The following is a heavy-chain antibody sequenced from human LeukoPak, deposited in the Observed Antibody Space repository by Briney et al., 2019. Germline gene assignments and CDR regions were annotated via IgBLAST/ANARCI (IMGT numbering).Heavy chain of an antibody. CDR2: IYYSGST. V-gene: IGHV4-39*01. CDR1: GGSISSSGYY. Sequence: SETLSLTCTVSGGSISSSGYYWGWIRQPPGKGLEWIESIYYSGSTYYNPSLKSRVNISVDTSKNQFTLKLSSVTAADTALYYCASAPSGAFDIWGQGTMVTVSS. CDR3: ASAPSGAFDI. J-gene: IGHJ3*02.